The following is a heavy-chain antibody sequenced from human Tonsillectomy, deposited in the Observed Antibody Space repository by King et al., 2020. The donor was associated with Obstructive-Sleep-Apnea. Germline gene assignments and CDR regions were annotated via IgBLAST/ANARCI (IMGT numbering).Heavy chain of an antibody. Sequence: QLVQSGAEVKKPGSSVKVSCKASGGTFSSYAISWVRQAPGQGLEWMGGIIPIFGTANYAQKFQGRVTITADESTSTAYMELSSLRSEDTAVYYCARSTYCSGGSCYSFNYYYYGMDVWRQGTTVTVSS. CDR1: GGTFSSYA. J-gene: IGHJ6*02. CDR3: ARSTYCSGGSCYSFNYYYYGMDV. D-gene: IGHD2-15*01. CDR2: IIPIFGTA. V-gene: IGHV1-69*01.